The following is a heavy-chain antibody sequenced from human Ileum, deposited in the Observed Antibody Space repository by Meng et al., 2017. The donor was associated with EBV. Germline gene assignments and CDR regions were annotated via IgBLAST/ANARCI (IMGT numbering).Heavy chain of an antibody. CDR1: GYSFTTYA. CDR2: INASPSPT. Sequence: QVQLVQSGAEVKKPGASAKVSCKASGYSFTTYAMHWVRQAPGQRLEWMGWINASPSPTKYSNKFHSTFTITRDTAASTAYMELSSLRSEDTAFYSSSSTVFLRSRFSPSWGQGTLGTVSS. D-gene: IGHD4-17*01. V-gene: IGHV1-3*01. J-gene: IGHJ5*02. CDR3: SSTVFLRSRFSPS.